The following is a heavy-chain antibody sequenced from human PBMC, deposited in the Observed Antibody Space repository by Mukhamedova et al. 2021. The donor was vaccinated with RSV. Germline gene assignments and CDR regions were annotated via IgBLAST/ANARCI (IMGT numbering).Heavy chain of an antibody. D-gene: IGHD1-14*01. CDR2: IRFDGSNR. V-gene: IGHV3-30*02. J-gene: IGHJ4*02. Sequence: EWVAFIRFDGSNRDYADSVKGRFTVSRDNSKNTLDLHLNSVRPEDTAIYYCAKVIYSGTCRPIFASWGQGTLVTVSS. CDR3: AKVIYSGTCRPIFAS.